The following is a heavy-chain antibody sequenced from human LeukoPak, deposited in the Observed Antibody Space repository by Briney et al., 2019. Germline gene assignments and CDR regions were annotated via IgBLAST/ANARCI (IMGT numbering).Heavy chain of an antibody. CDR2: INPNSGGT. CDR3: AREEVGATIGWFDP. D-gene: IGHD1-26*01. J-gene: IGHJ5*02. CDR1: GYTFTCYY. V-gene: IGHV1-2*02. Sequence: ASVKVSCKASGYTFTCYYMHWVRQAPGQGLEWMGWINPNSGGTNYAQKFQGRVTMTRDTSISTAYMELSRLRSADTDVYYCAREEVGATIGWFDPWGQGTLVTVSS.